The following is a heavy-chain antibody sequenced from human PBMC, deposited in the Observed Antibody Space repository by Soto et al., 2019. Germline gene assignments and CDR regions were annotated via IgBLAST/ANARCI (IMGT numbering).Heavy chain of an antibody. CDR3: ARHARTMVTKWLNWFDP. CDR2: IYYSGST. V-gene: IGHV4-39*01. D-gene: IGHD4-17*01. Sequence: QLQLQESGPGLVKPSETLSLTCTVSGGSISSSSNYWGWIRQPPGKGLEWIGSIYYSGSTYYNPSLKSRVTISVDTSRNQFSLKLSSVTAADTAVYYCARHARTMVTKWLNWFDPWGQGTLVTVSS. J-gene: IGHJ5*02. CDR1: GGSISSSSNY.